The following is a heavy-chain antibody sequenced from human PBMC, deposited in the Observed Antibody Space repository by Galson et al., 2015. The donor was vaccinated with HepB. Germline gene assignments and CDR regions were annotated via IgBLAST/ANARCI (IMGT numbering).Heavy chain of an antibody. CDR2: IKSKSDGGAV. V-gene: IGHV3-15*07. CDR3: MTDYSYEGY. D-gene: IGHD3-22*01. Sequence: SLRLSCAASGLNLSHAWMNWVRQAPGKGLEWVGRIKSKSDGGAVDYAAPVKGRATISRDESKNTFFLEMSNLKTEDTAVYYCMTDYSYEGYWGQGTLVTVSS. CDR1: GLNLSHAW. J-gene: IGHJ4*02.